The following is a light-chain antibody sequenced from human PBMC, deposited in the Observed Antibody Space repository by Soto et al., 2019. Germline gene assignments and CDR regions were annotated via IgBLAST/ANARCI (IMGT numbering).Light chain of an antibody. J-gene: IGKJ1*01. CDR2: GAS. Sequence: EIVMTQSPVTLSVSPGERATLSCRASQSVSSNLAWYQQKPGQAPRLLIYGASTRATGSPARFSGSGSGTEFTLTISSLQSEDFAVYYRQQYNNWPPWTFGQGTKVEIK. CDR1: QSVSSN. V-gene: IGKV3-15*01. CDR3: QQYNNWPPWT.